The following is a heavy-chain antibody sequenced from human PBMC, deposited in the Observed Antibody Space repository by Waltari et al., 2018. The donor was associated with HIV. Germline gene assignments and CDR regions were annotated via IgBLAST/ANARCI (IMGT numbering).Heavy chain of an antibody. Sequence: DVQLVESGGGLVKPGQSLKLSCIASGFKFDIFTMPWVRQAPGWGLWLVASISKSGYYVYYSDSLKGRVTISRDNAKKSLLLQVNSLTADDTGLYFCVRDRTSETTGDFDSWGQGVPVIVSS. CDR3: VRDRTSETTGDFDS. J-gene: IGHJ4*02. CDR1: GFKFDIFT. V-gene: IGHV3-21*02. D-gene: IGHD1-1*01. CDR2: ISKSGYYV.